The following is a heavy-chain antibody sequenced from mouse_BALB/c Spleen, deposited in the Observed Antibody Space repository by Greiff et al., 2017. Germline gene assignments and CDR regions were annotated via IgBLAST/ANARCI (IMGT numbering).Heavy chain of an antibody. D-gene: IGHD1-2*01. J-gene: IGHJ3*01. CDR3: ASYYGSSWFAY. V-gene: IGHV5-4*02. CDR2: ISDGGSYT. CDR1: GFTFSDYY. Sequence: EVQRVESGGGLVKPGGSLKLSCAASGFTFSDYYMYWVRQTPEKRLEWVATISDGGSYTYYPDSVKGRFTISRDNAKNNLYLQMSSLKSEDTAMYYCASYYGSSWFAYWGQGTLVTVSA.